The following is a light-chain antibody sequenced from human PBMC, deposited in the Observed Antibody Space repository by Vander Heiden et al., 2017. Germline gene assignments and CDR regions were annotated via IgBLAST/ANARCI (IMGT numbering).Light chain of an antibody. V-gene: IGKV3-20*01. CDR3: QQYGSSPEYT. Sequence: EIALTQSPGTLSLSPGERATLSCRASQRVSSSYLAWYQQKPGQAPRHLIYGASSRATGIPDRFSGSGSGTDFTLTISRLEPEDFAVYYCQQYGSSPEYTFGQGTKLEIK. J-gene: IGKJ2*01. CDR1: QRVSSSY. CDR2: GAS.